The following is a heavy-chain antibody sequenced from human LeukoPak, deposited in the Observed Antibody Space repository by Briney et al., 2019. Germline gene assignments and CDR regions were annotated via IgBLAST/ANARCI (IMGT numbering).Heavy chain of an antibody. CDR1: GDSVSSNSAS. Sequence: SQTLSLTCAISGDSVSSNSASWNWIRQSPSRGLEWLGRTYYRSKWNTDYAVSVKGRITINPDTSKNQFSLYLNSVTPEDTAVYYCARDPDSSYEWGPFDPWGQGTLVTVSS. D-gene: IGHD1-26*01. J-gene: IGHJ5*02. V-gene: IGHV6-1*01. CDR2: TYYRSKWNT. CDR3: ARDPDSSYEWGPFDP.